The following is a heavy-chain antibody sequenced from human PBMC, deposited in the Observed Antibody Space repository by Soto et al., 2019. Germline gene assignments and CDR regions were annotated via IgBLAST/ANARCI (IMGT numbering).Heavy chain of an antibody. CDR3: ASVPRIVVVPAANLDY. D-gene: IGHD2-2*01. CDR2: ISGSGGST. V-gene: IGHV3-23*01. J-gene: IGHJ4*02. CDR1: GFTFSSYA. Sequence: GGSLRLSCAASGFTFSSYAMSWVRQAPGKGLEWVSAISGSGGSTYYADSVKGRFTISRDNSKNTLYLQMNSLRAEDTAVYYCASVPRIVVVPAANLDYWGQGTLVTVSS.